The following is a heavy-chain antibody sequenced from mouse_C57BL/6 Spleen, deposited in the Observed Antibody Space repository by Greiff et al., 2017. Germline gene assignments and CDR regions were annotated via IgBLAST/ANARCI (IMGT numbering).Heavy chain of an antibody. V-gene: IGHV1-26*01. CDR2: INPNNGGT. CDR1: GYTFTDYY. Sequence: VQLQQSGPELVKPGASVKISCKASGYTFTDYYMNWVKQSHGKSLEWIGDINPNNGGTSYNQKFKGKATLTVDKSSSTAYMELRSLTSEDSAVYYCARGTGLGLGLWGQGTLVTVSA. J-gene: IGHJ3*02. D-gene: IGHD4-1*01. CDR3: ARGTGLGLGL.